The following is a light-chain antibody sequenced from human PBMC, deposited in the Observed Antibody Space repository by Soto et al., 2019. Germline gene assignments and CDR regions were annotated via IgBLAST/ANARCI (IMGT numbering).Light chain of an antibody. V-gene: IGKV3-15*01. CDR2: GAS. J-gene: IGKJ1*01. CDR3: QQYNNWPWT. Sequence: EIVMTQSPATLSVSPGERATLSCRASQSVSSNLAWYQQKPGQAPRPLIYGASTRATGIPARFSGSGSGTEFTLTISSLQSEDFAVYYCQQYNNWPWTFGQETKVEIK. CDR1: QSVSSN.